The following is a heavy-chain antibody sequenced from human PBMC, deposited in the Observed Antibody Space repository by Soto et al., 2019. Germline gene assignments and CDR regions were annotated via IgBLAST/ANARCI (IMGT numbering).Heavy chain of an antibody. J-gene: IGHJ4*02. CDR1: DLTVSISY. D-gene: IGHD1-26*01. Sequence: GSPQLCCASSDLTVSISYMSGVRQAPGKGLQWVSVIYSAGSTYYANSVKGRFTISRDISTNMVYLQMSSLTDEDTAVYYCTTDPGGSHLAFDYWGQGTMVTVSS. CDR2: IYSAGST. V-gene: IGHV3-53*01. CDR3: TTDPGGSHLAFDY.